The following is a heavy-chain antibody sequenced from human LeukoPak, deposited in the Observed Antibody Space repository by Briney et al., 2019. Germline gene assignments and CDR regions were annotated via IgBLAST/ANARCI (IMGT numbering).Heavy chain of an antibody. CDR3: ARHGGTRVTLVEVYYFDY. J-gene: IGHJ4*02. D-gene: IGHD4-11*01. V-gene: IGHV4-39*01. CDR2: IFYTGGT. Sequence: SETLSLTCSVSGGSITSSSYYWGWVRQPPEKGLEWIGSIFYTGGTYYSPSLKSRVTMSVDTSKNQFSLRLSSVTAADTAVYYCARHGGTRVTLVEVYYFDYWGQGTLVTVSS. CDR1: GGSITSSSYY.